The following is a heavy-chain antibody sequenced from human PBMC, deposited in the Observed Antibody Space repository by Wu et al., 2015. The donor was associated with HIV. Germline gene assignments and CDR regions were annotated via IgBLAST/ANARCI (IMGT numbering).Heavy chain of an antibody. J-gene: IGHJ4*02. CDR2: ISPYNGNT. V-gene: IGHV1-18*01. Sequence: QVQLVQSGGEVKKPGASVKVSCKASGYIFSTYGINWVRQAPGQGLEWMGWISPYNGNTDYAQNLQGRLTMTTDTSTNTAYIELRSLRSDDTAVYYCARGLSAYFDSSGYKPGTFDYWGQGTVVTVSS. CDR1: GYIFSTYG. CDR3: ARGLSAYFDSSGYKPGTFDY. D-gene: IGHD3-22*01.